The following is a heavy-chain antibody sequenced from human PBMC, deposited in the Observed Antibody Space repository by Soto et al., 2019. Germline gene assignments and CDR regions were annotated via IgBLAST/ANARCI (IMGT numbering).Heavy chain of an antibody. Sequence: TLSLTCAVSGGSISSGGYSWSWIRQPPGKGLEWIGYIYHSGSTYYNPSLKSRVTISVDRSKNQFSLKLSSVTAADTAVYYCARARGDYGGNKHRGQVYYFGYWGQGTLVTVSS. V-gene: IGHV4-30-2*01. D-gene: IGHD4-17*01. CDR1: GGSISSGGYS. CDR2: IYHSGST. J-gene: IGHJ4*02. CDR3: ARARGDYGGNKHRGQVYYFGY.